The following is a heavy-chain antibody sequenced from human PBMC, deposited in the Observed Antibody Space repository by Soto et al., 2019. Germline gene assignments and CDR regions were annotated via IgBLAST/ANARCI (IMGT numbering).Heavy chain of an antibody. CDR3: ARVHCSAGTCLDGLDF. V-gene: IGHV6-1*01. J-gene: IGHJ6*02. CDR1: GDSVSSNGAC. D-gene: IGHD2-15*01. Sequence: SQTLSLTCVISGDSVSSNGACWNWIRQSPSRGLQWLGRIYYRSKWVHDYAASVESRMAINPDTSRNQFSLQLNYVTPEDTAVYYCARVHCSAGTCLDGLDFWGQVTTVTVSS. CDR2: IYYRSKWVH.